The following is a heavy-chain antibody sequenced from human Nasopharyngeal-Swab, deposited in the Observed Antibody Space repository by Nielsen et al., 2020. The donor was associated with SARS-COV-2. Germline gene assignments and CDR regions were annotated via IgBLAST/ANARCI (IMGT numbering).Heavy chain of an antibody. CDR3: ASHYYDSSGYYLPYFYYGMDV. CDR2: INTNTGNP. V-gene: IGHV7-4-1*02. CDR1: GYTFTSYA. Sequence: ASVKVSCKASGYTFTSYAMNWVRQAPGQGLEWMGWINTNTGNPTYAQGFTGRFVFSLDTSVSTAYLQISSLKAEDTAVYYCASHYYDSSGYYLPYFYYGMDVWGQGTTVTVPS. D-gene: IGHD3-22*01. J-gene: IGHJ6*02.